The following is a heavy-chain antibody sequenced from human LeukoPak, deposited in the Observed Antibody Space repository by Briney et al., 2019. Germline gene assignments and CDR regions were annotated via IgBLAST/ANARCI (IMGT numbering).Heavy chain of an antibody. Sequence: SVKASCKASGGTFSSYAISWVRQAPGQGLEWMGGIIPIFGTANYAQKFQGRVTITTDESTSTAYMELSSLRSEDTAVYYCASITGTTGYMDVWGKGTTVTVSS. V-gene: IGHV1-69*05. D-gene: IGHD1-7*01. CDR1: GGTFSSYA. CDR3: ASITGTTGYMDV. J-gene: IGHJ6*03. CDR2: IIPIFGTA.